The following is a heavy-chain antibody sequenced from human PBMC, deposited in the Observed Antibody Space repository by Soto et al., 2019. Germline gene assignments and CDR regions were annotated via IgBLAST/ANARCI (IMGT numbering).Heavy chain of an antibody. CDR3: AREVAAAGNYYGMDV. Sequence: GGSLRLSCAASGFTFSDYYMSWIRQAPGKGLEWVSYISSSGSTIYYADTVKGRFTISRDNAKNSLYLQMNSRRAEYMAVYYCAREVAAAGNYYGMDVWGQGTTVTVSS. D-gene: IGHD6-13*01. CDR2: ISSSGSTI. J-gene: IGHJ6*02. V-gene: IGHV3-11*01. CDR1: GFTFSDYY.